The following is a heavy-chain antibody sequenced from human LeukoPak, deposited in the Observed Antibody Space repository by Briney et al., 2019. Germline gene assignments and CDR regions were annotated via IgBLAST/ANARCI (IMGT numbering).Heavy chain of an antibody. D-gene: IGHD5-18*01. J-gene: IGHJ4*02. Sequence: GGSLRLSCAASGFTFSSYAMSWVRQAPGKGLEWVSAISGSGGSTYYADSVKGRFTISRDNSKNTLYLQMSSLRAEDTAVYYCAKFLGYSYGGFDYWGQGTLVTVSS. CDR1: GFTFSSYA. V-gene: IGHV3-23*01. CDR3: AKFLGYSYGGFDY. CDR2: ISGSGGST.